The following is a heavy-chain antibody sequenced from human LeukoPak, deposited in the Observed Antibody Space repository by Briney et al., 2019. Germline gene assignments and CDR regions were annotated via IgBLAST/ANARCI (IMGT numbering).Heavy chain of an antibody. V-gene: IGHV3-30*02. J-gene: IGHJ4*02. D-gene: IGHD3-16*02. CDR2: IQYDGSKK. CDR3: AKAPNYDYVWGSYRNYFDY. CDR1: GFTFSSNG. Sequence: GGSLRLSCVASGFTFSSNGMHWVRQAPGKGLEWVTFIQYDGSKKYYADSVKGRFTISRDNSKNTLYLQMNSLRAEDTAVYYCAKAPNYDYVWGSYRNYFDYWGQGTLVTVSS.